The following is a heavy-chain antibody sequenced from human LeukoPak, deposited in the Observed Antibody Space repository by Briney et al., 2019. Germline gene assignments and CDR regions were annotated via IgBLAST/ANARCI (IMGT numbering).Heavy chain of an antibody. CDR2: ISADGDST. D-gene: IGHD2-2*01. CDR3: AKRRYCTSTSCHDFDY. V-gene: IGHV3-23*01. Sequence: GGSLRLSCAASGFTFRSYAMNWVRQAPGKGLEWVSAISADGDSTYYADSVKGRFTISRDNSKNTLYLRMNSLRPGDTAVYYCAKRRYCTSTSCHDFDYWGQGTLVTVSS. CDR1: GFTFRSYA. J-gene: IGHJ4*02.